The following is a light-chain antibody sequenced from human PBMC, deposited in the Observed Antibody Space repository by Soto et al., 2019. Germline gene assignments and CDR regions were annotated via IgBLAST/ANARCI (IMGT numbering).Light chain of an antibody. CDR1: SSNIGSNT. CDR3: AAWDDSLNGVV. V-gene: IGLV1-44*01. J-gene: IGLJ2*01. Sequence: QPVLTQPPSASGTPGQRVTISCSGSSSNIGSNTVNWYQQLPGTAPKLLIYSNNQRPSGVPVRFSGSKSGTSASLAISGLQSEDEADYYCAAWDDSLNGVVFGGGTKVTVL. CDR2: SNN.